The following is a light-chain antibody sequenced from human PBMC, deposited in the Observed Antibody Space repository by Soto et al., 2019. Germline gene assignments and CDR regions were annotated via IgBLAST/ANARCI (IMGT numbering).Light chain of an antibody. V-gene: IGLV2-14*01. Sequence: QSALTQPASVSGSPGQSITISCTGTSSDVGGHNYVSWYQQHPGTAPKLMIYEVTNRPSGVPNRFSGSKSGNTASLTISGLQAEDEADYYCSSYTSSTTLDVVFGGGTKVTVL. J-gene: IGLJ2*01. CDR1: SSDVGGHNY. CDR2: EVT. CDR3: SSYTSSTTLDVV.